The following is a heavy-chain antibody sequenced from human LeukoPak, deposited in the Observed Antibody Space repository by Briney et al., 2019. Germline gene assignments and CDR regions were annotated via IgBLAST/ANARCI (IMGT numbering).Heavy chain of an antibody. CDR1: GFTVSSNY. V-gene: IGHV3-53*01. D-gene: IGHD6-13*01. CDR2: IYSGGST. CDR3: ARAPSWSAPHFDY. J-gene: IGHJ4*02. Sequence: GGSLRLSCAASGFTVSSNYMSWVRQAPGKGLEWVSVIYSGGSTYYADSVKGRFTISRGNSKNTLYLQMNSLRAEDTAVYYCARAPSWSAPHFDYWGQGTLVTVSS.